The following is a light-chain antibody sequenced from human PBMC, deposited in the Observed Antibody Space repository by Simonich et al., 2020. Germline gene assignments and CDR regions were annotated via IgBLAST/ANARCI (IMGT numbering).Light chain of an antibody. Sequence: DIQMTQSPSTLSESVGDRVTNTCRASQSISSWLAWYQQKPGKAPKLLIYKASSLESGVPSRFIGSGSGTEFTLTISSLQPDDFATYYCQQYNSYSRTFGQGTKVEIK. CDR1: QSISSW. V-gene: IGKV1-5*03. J-gene: IGKJ1*01. CDR3: QQYNSYSRT. CDR2: KAS.